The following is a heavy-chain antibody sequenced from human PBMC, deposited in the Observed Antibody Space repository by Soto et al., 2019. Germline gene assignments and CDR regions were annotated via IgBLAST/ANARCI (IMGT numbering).Heavy chain of an antibody. CDR2: IIPIFGTA. Sequence: QVQLVQSGAEVKKPGSSVKVSCKASGDTFSSYAISWVRQAPGQGLEWLGGIIPIFGTANYAQKFQGRVTITADESTSTAYMELSSLRSEDTAVYYCARDGSGYLSRASPMDVWGQGTTVTVAS. CDR3: ARDGSGYLSRASPMDV. CDR1: GDTFSSYA. D-gene: IGHD3-22*01. V-gene: IGHV1-69*01. J-gene: IGHJ6*02.